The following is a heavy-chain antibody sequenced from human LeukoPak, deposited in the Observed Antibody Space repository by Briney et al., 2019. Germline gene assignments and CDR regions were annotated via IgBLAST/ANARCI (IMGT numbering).Heavy chain of an antibody. CDR1: GFTFSSYE. CDR2: ISSSGSTI. CDR3: ARDYYDSSGYYYNDAFDI. Sequence: GGSLRLSCAASGFTFSSYEMNWVRQAPGKGLEWVSYISSSGSTIYYADSVKGRFTISRDNAKNSLYLQMNSLRAEDTAVYYCARDYYDSSGYYYNDAFDIWGQGTMVTVSS. J-gene: IGHJ3*02. D-gene: IGHD3-22*01. V-gene: IGHV3-48*03.